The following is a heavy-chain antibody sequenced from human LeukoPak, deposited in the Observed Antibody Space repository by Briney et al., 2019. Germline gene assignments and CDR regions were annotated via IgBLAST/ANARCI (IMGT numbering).Heavy chain of an antibody. CDR3: ARDRRYYGSGSYFRFDY. J-gene: IGHJ4*02. D-gene: IGHD3-10*01. CDR1: GGSISSYY. V-gene: IGHV4-59*01. CDR2: IYYSGST. Sequence: SETLSLTCTVSGGSISSYYGSWMRQAPGKGLEWIGYIYYSGSTNYNPSLKSRVTISVDTSKSQFSLKLSSVTAADTAVYYCARDRRYYGSGSYFRFDYWGQGTLSPSPQ.